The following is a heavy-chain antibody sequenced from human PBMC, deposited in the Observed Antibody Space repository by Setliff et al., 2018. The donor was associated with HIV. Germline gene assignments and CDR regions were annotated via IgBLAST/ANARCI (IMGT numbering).Heavy chain of an antibody. Sequence: ASVKVSCKASGFTFTSYGISWVRQAPGQGLEWMAWISVYNGNTNYAQKFQGRATMTTDTSTSAAYMELRRLRSDDTALYYCARGRELPGSPYYFDYWGQGTLVTVSS. CDR1: GFTFTSYG. CDR3: ARGRELPGSPYYFDY. D-gene: IGHD1-7*01. V-gene: IGHV1-18*01. CDR2: ISVYNGNT. J-gene: IGHJ4*02.